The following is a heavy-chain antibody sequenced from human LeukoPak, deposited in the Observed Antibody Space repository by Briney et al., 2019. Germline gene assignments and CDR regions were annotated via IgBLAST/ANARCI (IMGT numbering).Heavy chain of an antibody. J-gene: IGHJ6*03. V-gene: IGHV4-59*12. D-gene: IGHD3-22*01. Sequence: TSETLSLTCTVSGGSISGYYWTWIRQPPGKGLEWIGYMYYNGNTNYNPSLKSRVTISVDTSKNQFSLKLSSVTAADTAVYYCARRVYYYDSSGYYFNGPYYYYYYMDVWGKGTTVTISS. CDR3: ARRVYYYDSSGYYFNGPYYYYYYMDV. CDR1: GGSISGYY. CDR2: MYYNGNT.